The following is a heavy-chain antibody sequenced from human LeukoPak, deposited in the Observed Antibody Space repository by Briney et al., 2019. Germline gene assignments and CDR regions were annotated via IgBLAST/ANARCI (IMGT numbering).Heavy chain of an antibody. CDR3: ARGPSATVTSFDY. Sequence: SGPTLVNPTQTLTLTCTVSGFSLSTSGMCVSWIRQPPGKALEWLSRIDWDDDKYYSTSLKTRLTISKDTSKNQVVLTMTNMDPVDTATYYCARGPSATVTSFDYWGQGTLVTVSS. D-gene: IGHD4-17*01. CDR1: GFSLSTSGMC. J-gene: IGHJ4*02. V-gene: IGHV2-70*11. CDR2: IDWDDDK.